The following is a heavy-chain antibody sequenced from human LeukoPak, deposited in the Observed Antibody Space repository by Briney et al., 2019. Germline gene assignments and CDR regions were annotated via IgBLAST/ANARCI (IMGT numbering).Heavy chain of an antibody. V-gene: IGHV4-34*01. CDR3: ARELSYYYGSARAFDI. D-gene: IGHD3-10*01. CDR2: ISHSGST. J-gene: IGHJ3*02. CDR1: GGSFSGYY. Sequence: SETLSLTCAVYGGSFSGYYWSWIRQPPGKGLEWIGEISHSGSTNYNPSLKSRVTISVDTSKNQFSLKLSSLTPADTAVYYCARELSYYYGSARAFDIWGQGTMVTVSS.